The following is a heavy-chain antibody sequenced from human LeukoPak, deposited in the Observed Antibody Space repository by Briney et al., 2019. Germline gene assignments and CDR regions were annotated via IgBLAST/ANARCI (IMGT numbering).Heavy chain of an antibody. CDR1: GFTFSSYW. D-gene: IGHD2-21*01. CDR2: INQDGSQK. V-gene: IGHV3-7*01. Sequence: GGSLRLSCAASGFTFSSYWMNWVRQAPGKGLEWVANINQDGSQKNYVDSVKGRFTISRDNAKNSLYLQMNRLRADDTAVYYCARPRGCGTSRCNNFDYWGQGTLVTVSS. J-gene: IGHJ4*02. CDR3: ARPRGCGTSRCNNFDY.